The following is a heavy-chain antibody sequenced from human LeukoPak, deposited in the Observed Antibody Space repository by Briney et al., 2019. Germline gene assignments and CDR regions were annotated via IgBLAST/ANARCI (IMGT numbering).Heavy chain of an antibody. CDR1: GGSISSGGYY. CDR3: ARGSGYYLIFDY. CDR2: IYYSGRP. Sequence: PSETLSLTCTVSGGSISSGGYYWSWIRQHPGKGLEWIGYIYYSGRPYYNPSLKSRVTISVDTSKNQFSLKLSSVTAADTAVYYCARGSGYYLIFDYWGQGTLVTVSS. V-gene: IGHV4-31*03. D-gene: IGHD3-3*01. J-gene: IGHJ4*02.